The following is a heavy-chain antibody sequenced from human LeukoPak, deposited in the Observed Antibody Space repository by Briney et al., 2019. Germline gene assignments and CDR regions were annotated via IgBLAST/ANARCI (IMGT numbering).Heavy chain of an antibody. CDR1: GFTFSSYA. Sequence: EPGGSLRLSCAASGFTFSSYAMSWVRQAPGKGLEWVSAISGSGGSTYYADSVKGRFTISRDNSKNTLYLQMNSLRAEDTAVYYCAKGLGYCSSTSCSLSDYWGQGTLVTVSS. CDR3: AKGLGYCSSTSCSLSDY. V-gene: IGHV3-23*01. CDR2: ISGSGGST. D-gene: IGHD2-2*01. J-gene: IGHJ4*02.